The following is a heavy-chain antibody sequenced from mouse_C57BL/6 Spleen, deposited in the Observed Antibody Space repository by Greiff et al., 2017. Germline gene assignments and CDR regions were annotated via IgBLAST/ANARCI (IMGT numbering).Heavy chain of an antibody. CDR2: IYPRSGNP. CDR1: GYTFTSYG. D-gene: IGHD3-2*02. J-gene: IGHJ2*01. V-gene: IGHV1-81*01. CDR3: ARIGQLIDY. Sequence: QVQLQQSGAELARPGASVTLSCKASGYTFTSYGISWVKQRTGQGLEWIGEIYPRSGNPYYNEKFKGKATLTADQFSSTAYMELRSLTSDDAAVYFCARIGQLIDYWGQGTTLTVSS.